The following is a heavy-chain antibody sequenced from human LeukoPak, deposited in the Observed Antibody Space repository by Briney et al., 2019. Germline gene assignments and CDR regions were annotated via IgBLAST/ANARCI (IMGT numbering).Heavy chain of an antibody. CDR2: VYYRVNT. D-gene: IGHD4-11*01. CDR3: ARHLTTVTTGFDY. Sequence: SEPLSLTCTVSGGSINSSSYYWGWIRQPPGKGLESIVCVYYRVNTYYNQSLKSRVTISVYTSKNYFSLRLSSVTDADPFLYYCARHLTTVTTGFDYWGQGTLVTVSS. J-gene: IGHJ4*02. CDR1: GGSINSSSYY. V-gene: IGHV4-39*01.